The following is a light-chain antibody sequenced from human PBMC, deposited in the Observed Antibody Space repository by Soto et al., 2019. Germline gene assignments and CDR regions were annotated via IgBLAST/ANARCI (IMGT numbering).Light chain of an antibody. CDR2: DAS. Sequence: EIVLTQSPATLSLSPGERATLSCRASQSVNTYLAWYQQKPGQAPRLLIYDASNRATGIPARFSGSGSRTDFTLTISSLEPEDFAVYYCQQRSNWPLTFGGGTKVEFK. CDR1: QSVNTY. CDR3: QQRSNWPLT. J-gene: IGKJ4*01. V-gene: IGKV3-11*01.